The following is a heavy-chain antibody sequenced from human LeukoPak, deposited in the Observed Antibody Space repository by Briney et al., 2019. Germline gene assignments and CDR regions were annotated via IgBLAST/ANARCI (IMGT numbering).Heavy chain of an antibody. CDR3: ARDRFGDY. J-gene: IGHJ4*02. D-gene: IGHD3-16*01. CDR2: ITSGSTI. Sequence: PGGSLRLSCAAPGFTFSTYEMNWVRQAPGKGLEWVSYITSGSTIYYADSVKGRFTISRDNAKNSLYLQMNSLRAEDTAVYYCARDRFGDYWGQGTLVTVSS. V-gene: IGHV3-48*03. CDR1: GFTFSTYE.